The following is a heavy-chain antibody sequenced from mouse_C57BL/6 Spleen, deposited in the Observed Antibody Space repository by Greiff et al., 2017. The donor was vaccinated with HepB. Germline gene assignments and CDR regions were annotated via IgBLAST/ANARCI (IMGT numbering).Heavy chain of an antibody. CDR1: GYTFTSYW. CDR2: IYPSDSET. Sequence: QAQLQQPGAELVRPGSSVKLSCKASGYTFTSYWMDWVKQRPGQGLEWIGNIYPSDSETHYNQKFKDKATLTVDKSSSTAYMQLSSLTSEDSAVYYCARTTTVVASYWYFDVWGTGTTVTVSS. D-gene: IGHD1-1*01. J-gene: IGHJ1*03. V-gene: IGHV1-61*01. CDR3: ARTTTVVASYWYFDV.